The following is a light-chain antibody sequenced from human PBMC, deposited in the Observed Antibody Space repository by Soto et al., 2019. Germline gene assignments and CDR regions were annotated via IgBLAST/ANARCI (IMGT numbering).Light chain of an antibody. J-gene: IGKJ4*01. CDR2: GAS. Sequence: IVLTQSPGTLSLSPGERTTLSCRASQSISRYLAWYQQKPGQGPRLLIYGASSRATGTPDRFSGSGSGTDFTLTINRLEPEDFALYYCQQRSNWLTFGGGTKVEIK. CDR3: QQRSNWLT. CDR1: QSISRY. V-gene: IGKV3D-20*02.